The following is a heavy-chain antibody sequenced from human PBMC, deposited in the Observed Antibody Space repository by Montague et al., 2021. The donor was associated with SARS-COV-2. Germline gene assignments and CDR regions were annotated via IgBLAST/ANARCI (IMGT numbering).Heavy chain of an antibody. D-gene: IGHD4-17*01. CDR1: GGSIGTYY. CDR2: IYYTGST. J-gene: IGHJ6*02. V-gene: IGHV4-59*01. Sequence: SETLSLTCTVSGGSIGTYYWNWIRQPPGKGLEWLGYIYYTGSTKYSPSLKSRVTISMDTSRDQLSLRLKSVTAADTADYYCARDNYGDWGYYGLDVWGQGTTVIVSS. CDR3: ARDNYGDWGYYGLDV.